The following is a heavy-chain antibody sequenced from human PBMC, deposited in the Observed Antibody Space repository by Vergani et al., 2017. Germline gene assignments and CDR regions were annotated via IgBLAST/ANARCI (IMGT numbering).Heavy chain of an antibody. J-gene: IGHJ4*02. CDR1: GFTFRSYW. D-gene: IGHD2-8*02. CDR3: AKDLPYCTAWPHFDS. Sequence: EVPLVEFGGGLVQAGGSLRLSCAASGFTFRSYWMHWVRQAPGKGRVWVSRINSDGRSTSYADSVKGRFTISRDNAKNTLYLQMNSLRAEDTAIYFGAKDLPYCTAWPHFDSLGQGTLVTVSS. V-gene: IGHV3-74*01. CDR2: INSDGRST.